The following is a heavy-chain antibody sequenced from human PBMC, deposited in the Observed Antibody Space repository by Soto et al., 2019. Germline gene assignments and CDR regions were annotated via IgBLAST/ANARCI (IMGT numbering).Heavy chain of an antibody. CDR3: AREELGYCSGGSCYFSDWFDP. V-gene: IGHV1-2*02. CDR2: INPNSGGT. J-gene: IGHJ5*02. D-gene: IGHD2-15*01. Sequence: ASVKVSCKASGYTFTGYYMHWVRQAPGQGLEWMGWINPNSGGTNYAQKFQGRVTMTRDTSISTAYMELSRLRSDDTAVYYCAREELGYCSGGSCYFSDWFDPWGQGTLVTVSS. CDR1: GYTFTGYY.